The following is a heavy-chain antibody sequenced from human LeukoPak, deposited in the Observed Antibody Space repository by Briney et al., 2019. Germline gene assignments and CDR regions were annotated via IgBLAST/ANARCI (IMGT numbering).Heavy chain of an antibody. CDR1: GFTFSSYG. D-gene: IGHD2-2*01. J-gene: IGHJ4*02. Sequence: PGRSLRLSCAASGFTFSSYGMHWVRQAPGKGLEWVAFIRYDGSNKYYADSVKGRFTISRDNSKNTLYLQMNSLRAEDTAVYYCARVTCSSTSCSFDYWGQGTLVTVSS. V-gene: IGHV3-30*02. CDR2: IRYDGSNK. CDR3: ARVTCSSTSCSFDY.